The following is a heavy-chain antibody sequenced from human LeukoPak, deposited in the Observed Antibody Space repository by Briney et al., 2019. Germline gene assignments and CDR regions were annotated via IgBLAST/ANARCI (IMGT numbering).Heavy chain of an antibody. D-gene: IGHD3-10*01. V-gene: IGHV5-10-1*04. J-gene: IGHJ4*02. CDR1: GYSFTSYY. CDR2: IDPSDSYT. CDR3: ARQHGSGSYYSRAIDY. Sequence: GESLRISCKGSGYSFTSYYINWVRQMPGKGLEWMGRIDPSDSYTNYSPSFQGQVTISADKSISTAYLQWSSLKASDTAMYYCARQHGSGSYYSRAIDYWGQGTLVTVSS.